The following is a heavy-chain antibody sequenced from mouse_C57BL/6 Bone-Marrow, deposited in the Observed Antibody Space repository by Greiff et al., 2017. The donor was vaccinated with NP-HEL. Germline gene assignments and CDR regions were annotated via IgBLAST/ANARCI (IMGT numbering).Heavy chain of an antibody. D-gene: IGHD1-1*01. J-gene: IGHJ2*01. V-gene: IGHV1-55*01. Sequence: VKLQQPGAELVKPGASVKMSCKASGYTFTSYWITWVKQRPGQGLEWIGDIYPGSGSTNYNEKFKSKATLTVDTSSSTAYMQLSSLTSEDSAVYYCALRGGNMYYFDYWGQGTTLTVSS. CDR3: ALRGGNMYYFDY. CDR2: IYPGSGST. CDR1: GYTFTSYW.